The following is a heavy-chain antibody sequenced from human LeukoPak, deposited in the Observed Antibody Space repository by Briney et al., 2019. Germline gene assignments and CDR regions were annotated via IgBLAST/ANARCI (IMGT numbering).Heavy chain of an antibody. CDR1: GFTFDDYA. D-gene: IGHD3-3*02. CDR3: AKKNRIFGVVIKFFHY. J-gene: IGHJ4*02. CDR2: ISGSDGST. V-gene: IGHV3-23*01. Sequence: PGRSLRLSCAASGFTFDDYAMHWVRHAPRKGLEWVSAISGSDGSTYYADSVKRRFTISRDNSKNTLYLQMNSMRAEDTSVYYCAKKNRIFGVVIKFFHYWGQGTLVTVSS.